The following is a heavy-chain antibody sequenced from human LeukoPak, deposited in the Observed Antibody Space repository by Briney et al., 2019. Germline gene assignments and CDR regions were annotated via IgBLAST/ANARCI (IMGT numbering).Heavy chain of an antibody. D-gene: IGHD3-10*01. CDR3: ARERGIVRGVPSRPDY. V-gene: IGHV1-18*04. Sequence: ASVKVSCKSSGYIFTSYGISWVRQAPGQGLEWMAWTSAYNGNTNSAQQFQGRLSMSTDTSTSTAYMELRSLGSDDTAVYFCARERGIVRGVPSRPDYWGQGTLVTVSA. CDR2: TSAYNGNT. J-gene: IGHJ4*02. CDR1: GYIFTSYG.